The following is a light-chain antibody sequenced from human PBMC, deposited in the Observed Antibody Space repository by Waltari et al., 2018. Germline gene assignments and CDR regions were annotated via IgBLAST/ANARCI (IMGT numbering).Light chain of an antibody. Sequence: QSALTQPASVSGSPGQSITISCTGTNSDIGGFNYVSWYHQHPGKPPKLIIYDFTKRPSVVSHRFSGSKSGITASLTISGLQAEDEGDYYCSSYTHSATYVFGGGTTLTVL. CDR3: SSYTHSATYV. J-gene: IGLJ1*01. CDR1: NSDIGGFNY. CDR2: DFT. V-gene: IGLV2-14*03.